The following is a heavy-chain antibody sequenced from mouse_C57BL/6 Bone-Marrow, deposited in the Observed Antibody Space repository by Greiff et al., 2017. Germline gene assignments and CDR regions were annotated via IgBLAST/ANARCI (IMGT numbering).Heavy chain of an antibody. CDR1: GYTFTSYW. CDR2: INPNSGST. Sequence: QVQLQQPGAELVKPGASVKLSCKASGYTFTSYWMHWVKQRPGQGLEWIGMINPNSGSTNYNEKFKSKATLTVDKSSSTAYMQLSSLTSEDSAVYYGARDYYGSRRDYFDYWGQGTTLTVSS. CDR3: ARDYYGSRRDYFDY. J-gene: IGHJ2*01. D-gene: IGHD1-1*01. V-gene: IGHV1-64*01.